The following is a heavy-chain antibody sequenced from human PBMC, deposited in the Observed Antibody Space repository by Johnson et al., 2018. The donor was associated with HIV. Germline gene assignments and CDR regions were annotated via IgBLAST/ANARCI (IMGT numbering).Heavy chain of an antibody. Sequence: VQLVESGGGLIQPGGSLRVSCAASGFTVSSNYMSWVRQAPGKGLEWVSVIYSGGSTGSADSVKGRFTISRDNAKNSLYLQMNSLRAEDTAVYYCARGRPSGSHDAFDIWGQGTMVTVSS. J-gene: IGHJ3*02. D-gene: IGHD3-22*01. CDR2: IYSGGST. CDR1: GFTVSSNY. CDR3: ARGRPSGSHDAFDI. V-gene: IGHV3-53*01.